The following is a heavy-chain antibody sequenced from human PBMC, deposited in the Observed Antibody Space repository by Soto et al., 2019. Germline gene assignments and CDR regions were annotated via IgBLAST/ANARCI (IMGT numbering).Heavy chain of an antibody. J-gene: IGHJ3*02. CDR2: ISSSSSYI. Sequence: GGSLRLSCAASGFTFSSYSMNWVRQAPGKGLEWVSSISSSSSYIYYADSVKGRFTISRDNAKNSLYLQMNSLRAEDTAVYYCARGQDAVAAPLDAFDIWGQGTMVTVSS. CDR3: ARGQDAVAAPLDAFDI. D-gene: IGHD6-19*01. CDR1: GFTFSSYS. V-gene: IGHV3-21*01.